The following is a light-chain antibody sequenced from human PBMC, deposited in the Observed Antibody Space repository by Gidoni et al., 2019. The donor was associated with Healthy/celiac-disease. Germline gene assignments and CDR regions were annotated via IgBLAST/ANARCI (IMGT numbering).Light chain of an antibody. CDR2: SNN. CDR3: AASDDTMVGVV. CDR1: SSNIGSNT. J-gene: IGLJ2*01. Sequence: LPPPASGTPVHRVTLSRSGSSSNIGSNTVTWYQQLPGTAPKLLMYSNNQRPPGVPYRFSGSNSGTTASLSISGLQSEDEADYYCAASDDTMVGVVFGGGTKLTVL. V-gene: IGLV1-44*01.